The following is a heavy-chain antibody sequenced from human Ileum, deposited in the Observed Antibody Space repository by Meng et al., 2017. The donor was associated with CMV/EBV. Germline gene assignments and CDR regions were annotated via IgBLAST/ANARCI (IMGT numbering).Heavy chain of an antibody. Sequence: QEWRPELGKPAGTPALTCTASGDPISSGSHSWAWFHQPPGKRLEWIGSMYFSGMADYNPSLKSRVTISLQATQKQFSLRLTSVTAADSAVYFCARDLTNKWFYYWGQGTLVTVSS. CDR1: GDPISSGSHS. J-gene: IGHJ4*02. D-gene: IGHD1-26*01. CDR2: MYFSGMA. CDR3: ARDLTNKWFYY. V-gene: IGHV4-39*07.